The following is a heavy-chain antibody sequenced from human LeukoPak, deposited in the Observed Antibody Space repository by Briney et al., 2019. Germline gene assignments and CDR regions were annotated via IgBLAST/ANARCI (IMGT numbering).Heavy chain of an antibody. Sequence: PGGSLRLSCATSGFTVSSNLMSWVRQAPGKGLEWVSVIYSGGDTYYADFVKGRFTISRDNSKNTLNLQMNSLRAEDTAVYYCARVDSRTAQFDYWGQGTLVTVSS. D-gene: IGHD6-13*01. J-gene: IGHJ4*02. CDR3: ARVDSRTAQFDY. CDR2: IYSGGDT. CDR1: GFTVSSNL. V-gene: IGHV3-66*01.